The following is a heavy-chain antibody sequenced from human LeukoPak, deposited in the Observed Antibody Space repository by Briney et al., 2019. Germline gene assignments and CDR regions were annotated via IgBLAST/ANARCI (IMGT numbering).Heavy chain of an antibody. CDR1: GFTFGDYA. V-gene: IGHV3-23*01. D-gene: IGHD1-14*01. CDR3: ARDPSDDPTGDY. Sequence: GGSLRLSCTASGFTFGDYAMSWVRQAPGKGLQFVSIISASGGPGTYNNAVRGRFTISRDNPRNTLYLQMNSLGADDTGIYYCARDPSDDPTGDYWGQGTLVTVSS. J-gene: IGHJ4*02. CDR2: ISASGGPGT.